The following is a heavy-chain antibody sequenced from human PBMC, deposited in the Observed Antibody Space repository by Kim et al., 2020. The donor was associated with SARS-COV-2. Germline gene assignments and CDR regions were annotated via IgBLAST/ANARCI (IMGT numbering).Heavy chain of an antibody. D-gene: IGHD3-9*01. CDR2: T. CDR3: ARQFDDIPFDY. Sequence: TYYIPSLKSRVTISVDTSKTQCSLKLSSVTAADTAVYYCARQFDDIPFDYWGRGTQVTVSS. J-gene: IGHJ4*02. V-gene: IGHV4-39*01.